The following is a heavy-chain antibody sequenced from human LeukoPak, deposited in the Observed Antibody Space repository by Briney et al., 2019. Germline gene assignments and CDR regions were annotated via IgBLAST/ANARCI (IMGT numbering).Heavy chain of an antibody. V-gene: IGHV1-8*03. CDR2: MNPNSGNT. CDR3: ARGIRDSSSWLTRGAFDI. Sequence: GASVKVSCKASGYIFTSYDINWVRQATGQGLEWMGWMNPNSGNTGYAQKFQGRVTITRNTSISTAYMELSSLRSEDTAVYYCARGIRDSSSWLTRGAFDIWGQGTMVTVSS. CDR1: GYIFTSYD. J-gene: IGHJ3*02. D-gene: IGHD6-13*01.